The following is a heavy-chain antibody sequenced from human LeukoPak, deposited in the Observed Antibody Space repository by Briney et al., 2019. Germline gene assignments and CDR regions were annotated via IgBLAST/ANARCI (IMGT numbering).Heavy chain of an antibody. J-gene: IGHJ4*02. D-gene: IGHD5-18*01. Sequence: GGSLRLSCAASGFTFSSYSMNWVRQAPGKGLEWVSYISSSSSTIYYADSVKGRFTISRDNAKNSLYLQMNSLRAEDTAVYYCARDLSGGYSYGHTDYWGQGTLVTVSS. CDR1: GFTFSSYS. CDR2: ISSSSSTI. CDR3: ARDLSGGYSYGHTDY. V-gene: IGHV3-48*01.